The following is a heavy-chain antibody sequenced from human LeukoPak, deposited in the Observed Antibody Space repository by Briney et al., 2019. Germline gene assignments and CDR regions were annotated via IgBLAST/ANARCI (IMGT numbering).Heavy chain of an antibody. D-gene: IGHD6-13*01. J-gene: IGHJ5*02. CDR1: GDSISNYY. CDR2: MYNRGST. CDR3: ARAIAAYKAWFDP. V-gene: IGHV4-59*08. Sequence: PSETLSLTCTVSGDSISNYYWSWIRQSPGKELERIGYMYNRGSTIYNPSLKSRVTISVDTSKNQFSLKLSSVTAADTAVYYCARAIAAYKAWFDPWGQGTLVTVSS.